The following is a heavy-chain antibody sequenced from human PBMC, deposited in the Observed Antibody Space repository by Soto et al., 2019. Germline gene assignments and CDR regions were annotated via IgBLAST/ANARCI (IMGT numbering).Heavy chain of an antibody. V-gene: IGHV3-30*18. CDR3: AKDFVAYCGGDCYFDN. D-gene: IGHD2-21*02. J-gene: IGHJ4*02. CDR2: ISYDGSST. CDR1: SFTFSRYG. Sequence: GGSLRLSCAASSFTFSRYGVHWFRQAPGKGLEWLAVISYDGSSTFYADSVKGRFTISRDHSKNTLYLQMDSLRFEDTARYYCAKDFVAYCGGDCYFDNWGPGTLVTVSS.